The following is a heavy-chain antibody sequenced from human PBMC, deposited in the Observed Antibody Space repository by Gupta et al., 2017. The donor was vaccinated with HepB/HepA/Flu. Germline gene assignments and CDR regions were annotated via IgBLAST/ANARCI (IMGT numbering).Heavy chain of an antibody. CDR2: IYYSGST. CDR3: ARGRVETGRDAFDI. CDR1: GGSISSGDYY. V-gene: IGHV4-30-4*01. J-gene: IGHJ3*02. Sequence: QVQLQESGPGLVKPSQTLSLTCTVSGGSISSGDYYWSWIRQPPRKGLEWIGYIYYSGSTYYNPSLKSRVTISGDTSKNQFSLKLSSVTAADTAVYYCARGRVETGRDAFDIWGQGTMVTVSS. D-gene: IGHD1-26*01.